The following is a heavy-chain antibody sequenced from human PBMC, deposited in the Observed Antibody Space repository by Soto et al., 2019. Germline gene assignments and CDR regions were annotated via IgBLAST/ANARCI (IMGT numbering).Heavy chain of an antibody. Sequence: PSETLSLTCTVSGGSISSYYWSWIRRPPGKGLEWIGYIYYSGITNYNPSLKSRVTISVDTSKNQFSLKLSSVTAADTAVYYCARGPTYYYDSSGYYLFDYWGQGTLVTVSS. CDR3: ARGPTYYYDSSGYYLFDY. D-gene: IGHD3-22*01. J-gene: IGHJ4*02. CDR1: GGSISSYY. V-gene: IGHV4-59*01. CDR2: IYYSGIT.